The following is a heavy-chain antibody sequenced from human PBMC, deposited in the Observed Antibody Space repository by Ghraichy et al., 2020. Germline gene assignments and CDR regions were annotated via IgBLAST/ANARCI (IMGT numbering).Heavy chain of an antibody. J-gene: IGHJ5*02. Sequence: GGSLRLSCAASGFTFSSYAMSWVRQAPGKGLEWVSAISGSGGSTYYADSVKGRFTISRDNSKNTLYLQMNSLRAEDTAVYYCAKDLRVGYDFWSRVNWFDPWGQGTLVTVSS. CDR3: AKDLRVGYDFWSRVNWFDP. V-gene: IGHV3-23*01. D-gene: IGHD3-3*01. CDR1: GFTFSSYA. CDR2: ISGSGGST.